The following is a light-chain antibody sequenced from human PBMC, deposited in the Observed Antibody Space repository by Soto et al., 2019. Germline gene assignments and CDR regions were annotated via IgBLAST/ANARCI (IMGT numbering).Light chain of an antibody. CDR2: DAS. Sequence: DIQMTQSPSTLSASVRDRVTITCRASQSIGSWLAWYQQKPGKAPKLLIYDASSLESGVPSRFSGSGSGTEFTLTISSLQPDDFATYYCQQYNSYSRTFGQGTRWIS. CDR3: QQYNSYSRT. J-gene: IGKJ1*01. CDR1: QSIGSW. V-gene: IGKV1-5*01.